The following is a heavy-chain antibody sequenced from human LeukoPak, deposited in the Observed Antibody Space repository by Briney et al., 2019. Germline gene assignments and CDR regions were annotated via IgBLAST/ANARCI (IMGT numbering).Heavy chain of an antibody. J-gene: IGHJ4*02. D-gene: IGHD7-27*01. CDR1: GFTFSSYT. CDR3: AKDGGLWVSAHWGDS. CDR2: ITTSDGNT. V-gene: IGHV3-23*01. Sequence: PGGSLRLSCAASGFTFSSYTMSWVRQAPGKGLEWVSTITTSDGNTYYADSVKGRFTVSRDNSKNTLFLQMNSLRAEDTAVYYCAKDGGLWVSAHWGDSRGRGTPVTVSS.